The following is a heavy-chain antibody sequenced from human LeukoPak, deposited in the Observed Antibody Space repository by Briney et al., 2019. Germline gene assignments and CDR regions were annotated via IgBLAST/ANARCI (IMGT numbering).Heavy chain of an antibody. V-gene: IGHV1-18*01. J-gene: IGHJ5*02. CDR2: INTYNGNT. Sequence: ASVKVSCKSSGYIFTTYGISWVRQAPGQRLEWMGWINTYNGNTNYAQKFQGRVTMTTDTSTSTAYMELRSLRSDDTAVYYCVRDMKRSRARWENLGFDPWGQGTLVTVSS. CDR1: GYIFTTYG. D-gene: IGHD1-26*01. CDR3: VRDMKRSRARWENLGFDP.